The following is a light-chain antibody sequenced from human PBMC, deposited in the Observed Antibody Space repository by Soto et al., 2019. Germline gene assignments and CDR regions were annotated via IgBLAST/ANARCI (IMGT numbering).Light chain of an antibody. CDR1: QSISTW. J-gene: IGKJ1*01. CDR3: QQYYSYWT. CDR2: DAS. Sequence: DIQMTQSPSILSASVGDRVTFTCRASQSISTWLAWYQQRPGKAPKVLIYDASSLESGVPSRFSGSGSGTEFTLTISSLQPDDFATYYCQQYYSYWTFGQGTKVDI. V-gene: IGKV1-5*01.